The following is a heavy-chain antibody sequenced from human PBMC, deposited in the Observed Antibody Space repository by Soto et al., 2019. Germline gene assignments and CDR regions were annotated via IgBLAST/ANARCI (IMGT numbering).Heavy chain of an antibody. J-gene: IGHJ3*02. CDR1: GYTFTSYG. D-gene: IGHD3-3*01. V-gene: IGHV1-18*01. CDR3: ARERGRFLEWFPHDAFDI. CDR2: ISAYNGNT. Sequence: ASVKVSCKASGYTFTSYGISWVRQAPGQGLEWMGWISAYNGNTNYAQKLQGRVTMTTDTSTSTAYMELRSLRSDDTAVYYRARERGRFLEWFPHDAFDIWGQGTMVTVSS.